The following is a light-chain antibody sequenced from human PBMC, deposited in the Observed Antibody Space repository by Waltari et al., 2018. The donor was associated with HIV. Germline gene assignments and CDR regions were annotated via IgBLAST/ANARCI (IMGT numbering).Light chain of an antibody. CDR3: GSYTSSSTLV. V-gene: IGLV2-14*03. J-gene: IGLJ3*02. Sequence: QSALTQPASVSGSPGQSITLSCTGTSSDVGAYNFVPWYQQHPGKAPKLMIYDVSSRPSGVSDRFSGSKSGNTASLTISGLQAEDEADYYCGSYTSSSTLVFGGGTKLTVL. CDR1: SSDVGAYNF. CDR2: DVS.